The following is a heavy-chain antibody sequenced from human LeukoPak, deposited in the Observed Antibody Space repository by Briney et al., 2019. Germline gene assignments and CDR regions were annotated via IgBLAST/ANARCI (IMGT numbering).Heavy chain of an antibody. V-gene: IGHV4-30-2*01. D-gene: IGHD3-9*01. J-gene: IGHJ3*02. CDR3: ARGRLVQDAFDI. Sequence: SQTLSLTCAVSGGSISSGGYSWNWIRQPPGKGLEWIGYIYHSGSTYYNPSLKSRVTISVDRSKNQFSLKLSSVTAADTAVYYCARGRLVQDAFDIWGQGTMVTVSS. CDR1: GGSISSGGYS. CDR2: IYHSGST.